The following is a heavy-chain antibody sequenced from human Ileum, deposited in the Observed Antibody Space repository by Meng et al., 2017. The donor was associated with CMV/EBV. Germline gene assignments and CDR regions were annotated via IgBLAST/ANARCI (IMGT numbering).Heavy chain of an antibody. V-gene: IGHV3-20*04. Sequence: GESLKTSCAGPGFTFDDYGMGWGRQAPGKGLEWVSGIHWNGDSTGYADSVRGRFTISRDNAKNALYLQMNSLRAEDTALYYCARDRWCSSTSSFIGRVDGMDVWGQGTPVTVSS. CDR1: GFTFDDYG. CDR3: ARDRWCSSTSSFIGRVDGMDV. D-gene: IGHD2-2*01. CDR2: IHWNGDST. J-gene: IGHJ6*02.